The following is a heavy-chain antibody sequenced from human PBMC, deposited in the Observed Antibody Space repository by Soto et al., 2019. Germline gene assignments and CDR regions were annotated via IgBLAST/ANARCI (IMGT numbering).Heavy chain of an antibody. J-gene: IGHJ6*02. V-gene: IGHV3-23*01. CDR3: AKRPGSSYYYGMDV. CDR1: GFTFSSYA. CDR2: ISGSGGST. Sequence: EVQLLESGGDLVQPGGSLRLSCAASGFTFSSYAMSWVRQAPGKGLEWVSAISGSGGSTYYADSVKGRFTISRDNSKNTLYLQMNSLRAEDTAVYYCAKRPGSSYYYGMDVWGQGTTVTVSS. D-gene: IGHD3-10*01.